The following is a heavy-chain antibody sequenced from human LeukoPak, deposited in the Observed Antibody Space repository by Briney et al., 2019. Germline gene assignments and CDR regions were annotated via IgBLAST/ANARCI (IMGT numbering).Heavy chain of an antibody. D-gene: IGHD3-10*02. J-gene: IGHJ6*04. CDR1: GFTFSSYE. V-gene: IGHV3-48*03. CDR2: SSGSTI. Sequence: PGGSLRLSCAASGFTFSSYEMNRVRQAPGKGLEWVSSSGSTIYYADSVKGRFTISRDNAKNSLYLQMNSLRAEDTAVYYCAELGITMIGGVWGKGTTVTISS. CDR3: AELGITMIGGV.